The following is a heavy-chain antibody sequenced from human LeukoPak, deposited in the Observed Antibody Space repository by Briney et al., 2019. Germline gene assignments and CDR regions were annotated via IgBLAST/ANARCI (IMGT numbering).Heavy chain of an antibody. CDR2: INHSGST. V-gene: IGHV4-34*01. D-gene: IGHD3-3*01. J-gene: IGHJ5*02. CDR3: ARDMNYDFWSGYGWFDP. CDR1: GGSFSGYY. Sequence: PSETLSLTCAVYGGSFSGYYWSWIRQPPGKGLEWIGEINHSGSTNYTPSLKSRVTISVDTSKNQFSLKLSSVTAADTAVYYCARDMNYDFWSGYGWFDPWGQGTLVTVSS.